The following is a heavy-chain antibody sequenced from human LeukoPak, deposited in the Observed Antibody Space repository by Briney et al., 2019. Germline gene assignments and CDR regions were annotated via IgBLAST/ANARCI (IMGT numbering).Heavy chain of an antibody. J-gene: IGHJ3*02. V-gene: IGHV3-23*01. CDR2: ISGSGGST. CDR3: ARDGKAVAVAFDI. CDR1: GFTFSSYA. Sequence: GGSLRLSCAASGFTFSSYAMSWVRQAPGKGLEWVSAISGSGGSTYYADSVKGRFTISRDNSENSLYLQMNSLRAEDTAVYYCARDGKAVAVAFDIWGQGTMVTVSS. D-gene: IGHD6-19*01.